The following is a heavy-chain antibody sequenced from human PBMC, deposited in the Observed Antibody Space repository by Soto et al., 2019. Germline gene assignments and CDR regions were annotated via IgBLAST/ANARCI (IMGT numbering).Heavy chain of an antibody. Sequence: EVQLLESGGGLVQPGGSLRLSCAASGFTFSSYAMTWVRQAPGKGLEWVSAISGSGISTYYADSVKGRFTISRDNSKNTLHLQMNSLRAEDTAVYYCAKEEAFSSGWATIDYSGQGTLVTVSS. J-gene: IGHJ4*02. CDR3: AKEEAFSSGWATIDY. CDR2: ISGSGIST. V-gene: IGHV3-23*01. D-gene: IGHD6-19*01. CDR1: GFTFSSYA.